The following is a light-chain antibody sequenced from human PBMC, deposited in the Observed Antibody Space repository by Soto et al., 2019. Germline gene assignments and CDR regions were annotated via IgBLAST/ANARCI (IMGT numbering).Light chain of an antibody. J-gene: IGKJ3*01. V-gene: IGKV3-11*01. CDR1: QSVSNY. CDR3: QHRRNWLFA. Sequence: EIVLTQSPATLSLSPGERDTLSCRASQSVSNYLAWYQQKPGQAPRLLIYDAFNRAPVIPLRFSSSGSGTAFTLTSSNVAPEDFAVYYCQHRRNWLFAFGPGTKVDVK. CDR2: DAF.